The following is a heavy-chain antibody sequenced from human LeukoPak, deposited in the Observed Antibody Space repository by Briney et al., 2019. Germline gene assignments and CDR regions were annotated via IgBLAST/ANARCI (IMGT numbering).Heavy chain of an antibody. V-gene: IGHV3-23*01. CDR1: GFTFSSYG. J-gene: IGHJ4*02. CDR3: AKKTVTTTYYFDD. Sequence: PGGSLRLSCAASGFTFSSYGMNWVRQAPGKGLEWVSAISASGGSTYYADSVKGRFIISRDNSKNTLYLQMNSLRVEDTAAYYCAKKTVTTTYYFDDWGQGTLVTVSS. CDR2: ISASGGST. D-gene: IGHD4-17*01.